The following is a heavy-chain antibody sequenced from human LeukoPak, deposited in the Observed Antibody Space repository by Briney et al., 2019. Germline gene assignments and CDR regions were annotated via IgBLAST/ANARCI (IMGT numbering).Heavy chain of an antibody. CDR1: GFSLSTSGMC. D-gene: IGHD3-10*01. J-gene: IGHJ4*02. Sequence: SGPTLVNPTQTLTLTCTFSGFSLSTSGMCVSWIRQPPGKALEWLARIDWDEDKFYSTSLKTRLSIFKDTSKNLVVLTMTNMDPVDTATYFCARTRGSSGSYYPDYWGQGTLVTGSS. V-gene: IGHV2-70*17. CDR2: IDWDEDK. CDR3: ARTRGSSGSYYPDY.